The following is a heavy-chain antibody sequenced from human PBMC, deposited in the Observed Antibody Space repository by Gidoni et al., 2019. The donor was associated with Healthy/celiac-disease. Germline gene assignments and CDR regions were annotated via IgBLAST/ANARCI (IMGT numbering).Heavy chain of an antibody. V-gene: IGHV3-21*01. CDR1: GFTFSSYS. CDR2: ISSSSSYI. D-gene: IGHD3-3*01. J-gene: IGHJ4*02. CDR3: ARDGSGVRFLEWLAYFDY. Sequence: EVQLVESGGGLVKPGGSLRLSCAASGFTFSSYSMNWVRQAPGKGLEWVSSISSSSSYIYYADSVKGRFTISRDNAKNSLYLQMNSLRAEDTAVYYCARDGSGVRFLEWLAYFDYWGQGTLVTVSS.